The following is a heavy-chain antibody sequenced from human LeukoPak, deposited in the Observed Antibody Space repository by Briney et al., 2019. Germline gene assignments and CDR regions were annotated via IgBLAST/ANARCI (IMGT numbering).Heavy chain of an antibody. Sequence: GGSLRLSCAASGFTFSSYAMHWVRQAPGKGLEWVSYISSSGTTIYYADSVKGRFTISRDNAKNSLYLQMNSLRAEDTAVYYCARVYYYDTSGHFDYWGQGTLVTVSS. D-gene: IGHD3-22*01. CDR1: GFTFSSYA. CDR2: ISSSGTTI. J-gene: IGHJ4*02. CDR3: ARVYYYDTSGHFDY. V-gene: IGHV3-48*03.